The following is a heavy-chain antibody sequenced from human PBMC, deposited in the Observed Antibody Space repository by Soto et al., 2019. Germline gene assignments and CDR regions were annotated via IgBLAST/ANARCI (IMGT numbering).Heavy chain of an antibody. CDR2: INGGGGTT. Sequence: GESLKISCAASGFSFSGYTMNWVRQAQGKGLEWISGINGGGGTTYYADSVKGRFTISRDDSKNILYLQMNSPRAEDTAIYYCAKDRHPDGIWTFDYWGRGTLVTVSS. D-gene: IGHD3-9*01. CDR1: GFSFSGYT. CDR3: AKDRHPDGIWTFDY. J-gene: IGHJ4*02. V-gene: IGHV3-23*01.